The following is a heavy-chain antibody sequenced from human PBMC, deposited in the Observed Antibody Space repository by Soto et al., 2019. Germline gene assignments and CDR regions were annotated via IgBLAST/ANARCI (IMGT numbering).Heavy chain of an antibody. CDR3: ARGSNQDY. Sequence: EVQLVESGGDLVQPGGSLRLSCVASGFTFSPYWMSWVRQAPGRVLQWVATINNDGSEKYYADSVKGRFTISRDNARDSLYLQLTSLRAEDTAIYYCARGSNQDYWGQGTLVAVSS. J-gene: IGHJ4*02. CDR2: INNDGSEK. D-gene: IGHD2-8*01. V-gene: IGHV3-7*03. CDR1: GFTFSPYW.